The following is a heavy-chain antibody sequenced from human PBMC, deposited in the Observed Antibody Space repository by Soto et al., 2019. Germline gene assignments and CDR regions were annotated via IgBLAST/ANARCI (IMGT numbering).Heavy chain of an antibody. D-gene: IGHD1-1*01. CDR2: ISYDGSNK. V-gene: IGHV3-30-3*01. Sequence: QVQLVESGGGVVQPGRSLRLSCAASGFTFSSYAMHWVRQAPGKGLEWVAVISYDGSNKYYADSLKGRFTISRDNSKNTLYLQMNSLRAEDTAVYYCARDRLRYNWNDFPYYYCGMDVWGQGTKVTVSS. CDR3: ARDRLRYNWNDFPYYYCGMDV. J-gene: IGHJ6*02. CDR1: GFTFSSYA.